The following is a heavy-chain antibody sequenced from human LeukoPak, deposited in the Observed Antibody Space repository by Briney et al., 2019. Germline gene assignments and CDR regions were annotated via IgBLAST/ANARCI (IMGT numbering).Heavy chain of an antibody. J-gene: IGHJ4*02. D-gene: IGHD1-26*01. CDR1: GGSISSYY. V-gene: IGHV4-59*01. Sequence: AETLSLTCTVSGGSISSYYWSWLRQPPGKGLEWIGNIYYSGSTNYNPSLTSPVTISVDTSTNQFSLKLSSVTAADTAVYYCARDDGSYGAAFAYWGQGTLVTVSS. CDR3: ARDDGSYGAAFAY. CDR2: IYYSGST.